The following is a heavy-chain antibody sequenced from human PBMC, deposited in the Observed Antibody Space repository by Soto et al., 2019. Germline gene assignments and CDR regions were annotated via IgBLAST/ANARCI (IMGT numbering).Heavy chain of an antibody. J-gene: IGHJ4*02. CDR1: GGTFSSDV. Sequence: QVQLVQSGAEVKKPGSSMKVSCKASGGTFSSDVINWVRQAPGQGLEWMGGITPIFTTTNYAQKFQGRVTVTTGESASTVYLELSSLRSEDTAVYYCATGPLYASGVANYWGQGALVTVSS. V-gene: IGHV1-69*01. CDR3: ATGPLYASGVANY. CDR2: ITPIFTTT. D-gene: IGHD3-10*01.